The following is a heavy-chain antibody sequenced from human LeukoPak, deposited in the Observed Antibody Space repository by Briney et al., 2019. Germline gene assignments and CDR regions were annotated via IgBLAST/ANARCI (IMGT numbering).Heavy chain of an antibody. D-gene: IGHD3-16*01. V-gene: IGHV3-15*01. CDR3: TQGGTKAYS. Sequence: RGSLRLSCAASGFTFSNVLMNWVRQAPGKGLEWVGRIKSKTDGGTTDYAAIVKGRYIISRDDSEKTLSLQMNSLKSEDTAVYYCTQGGTKAYSWGQGTLVTVS. J-gene: IGHJ4*02. CDR1: GFTFSNVL. CDR2: IKSKTDGGTT.